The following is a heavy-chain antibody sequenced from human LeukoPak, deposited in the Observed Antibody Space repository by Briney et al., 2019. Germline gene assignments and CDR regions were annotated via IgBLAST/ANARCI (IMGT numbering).Heavy chain of an antibody. D-gene: IGHD4-23*01. Sequence: PGGSLRLSCAASGFTFSTYSMNWVRQTPGKGLEWVSYISSRSSNIYYAGSVKGRFTISRDNAKNSLYLQMNSLRADDTAVYYCATSFYRDYGGSHYWGQGTLVTVSS. V-gene: IGHV3-48*04. J-gene: IGHJ4*02. CDR3: ATSFYRDYGGSHY. CDR1: GFTFSTYS. CDR2: ISSRSSNI.